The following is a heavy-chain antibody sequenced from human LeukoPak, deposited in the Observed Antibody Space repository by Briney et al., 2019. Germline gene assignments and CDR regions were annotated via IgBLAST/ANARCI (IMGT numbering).Heavy chain of an antibody. J-gene: IGHJ6*02. CDR2: MNPNSGNT. CDR1: GYTFTRYD. Sequence: ASVKVCYKASGYTFTRYDINWVRQATGQGLEWMGWMNPNSGNTGYEQKFQGRVTMTRNTSISTAYMELSSLRSEDTAVYYCARRPSSSWYFYPYYYYGMDVWGQGTTVTVSS. D-gene: IGHD6-13*01. CDR3: ARRPSSSWYFYPYYYYGMDV. V-gene: IGHV1-8*01.